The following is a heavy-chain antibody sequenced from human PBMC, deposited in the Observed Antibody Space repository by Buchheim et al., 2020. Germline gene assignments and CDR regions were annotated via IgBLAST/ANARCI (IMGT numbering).Heavy chain of an antibody. Sequence: QAQLQESGPGLVKPSETLSLSCSVSGGSLSGYYWNWIRQSPTKGLEWLGYIFYTSTTDYNPSLRGRLTISVDTSENQFSLKLTSVTTADTAVYYCARGTPLHFGVLSFRDWGRGIL. CDR3: ARGTPLHFGVLSFRD. CDR2: IFYTSTT. V-gene: IGHV4-59*01. J-gene: IGHJ4*02. D-gene: IGHD3-3*01. CDR1: GGSLSGYY.